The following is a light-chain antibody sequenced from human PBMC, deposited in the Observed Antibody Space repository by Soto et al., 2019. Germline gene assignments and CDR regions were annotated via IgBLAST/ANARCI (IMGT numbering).Light chain of an antibody. Sequence: QSALTQPPSASGSPGQSVTISCTGTSSDVGGYNYVSWYQQHPGKAPKLMIYDVNKWPSGVPDRFSGSKSGNTASLTVSGLQADDEADYYCSSYAGSNNLIFGGGTSSPS. J-gene: IGLJ2*01. CDR2: DVN. CDR1: SSDVGGYNY. CDR3: SSYAGSNNLI. V-gene: IGLV2-8*01.